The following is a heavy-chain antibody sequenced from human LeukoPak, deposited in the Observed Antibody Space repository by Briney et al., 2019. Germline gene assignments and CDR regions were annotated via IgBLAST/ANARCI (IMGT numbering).Heavy chain of an antibody. Sequence: SETLSLTCTVSGGSINYGGWIRQPPGKGLEWIGSLYYSGTTHYNPSLKSRVTISVDTSKNQFSLKLSSVTVADTAVYYCARHYGPWGQGTLVTVSS. CDR3: ARHYGP. V-gene: IGHV4-39*01. D-gene: IGHD3-10*01. J-gene: IGHJ4*02. CDR2: LYYSGTT. CDR1: GGSINY.